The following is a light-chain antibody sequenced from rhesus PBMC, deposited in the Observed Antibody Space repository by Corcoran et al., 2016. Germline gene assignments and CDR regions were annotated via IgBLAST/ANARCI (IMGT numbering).Light chain of an antibody. Sequence: QAGLTQPPSVSKGLRQTATLTCTGNSSNVGNQGAAWLQQHQGHPPKLLSYRNNNRPSGISERFSASRSGNTASLTITGLQPEDEADYYCSAWDSNLSAHVFGSGTKLTVL. V-gene: IGLV10-114*01. J-gene: IGLJ6*01. CDR2: RNN. CDR1: SSNVGNQG. CDR3: SAWDSNLSAHV.